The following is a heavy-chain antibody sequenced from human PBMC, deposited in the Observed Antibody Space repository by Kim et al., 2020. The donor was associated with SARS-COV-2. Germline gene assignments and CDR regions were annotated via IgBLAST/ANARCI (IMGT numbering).Heavy chain of an antibody. D-gene: IGHD1-26*01. Sequence: SVKVSCKASGGTFSSYAISWVRQAPGQGLEWMGGIIPIFGTANYAQKFQGRVTITADKSTSTACMELSSLRSEDTAVYYCAREIVGATDFDYWGQGTLVTVSS. J-gene: IGHJ4*02. CDR2: IIPIFGTA. CDR3: AREIVGATDFDY. CDR1: GGTFSSYA. V-gene: IGHV1-69*06.